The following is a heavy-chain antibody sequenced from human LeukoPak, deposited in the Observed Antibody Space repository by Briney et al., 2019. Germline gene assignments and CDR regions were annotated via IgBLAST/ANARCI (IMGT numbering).Heavy chain of an antibody. D-gene: IGHD4-11*01. V-gene: IGHV3-73*01. J-gene: IGHJ4*02. CDR3: TRNWDYSDFFDY. CDR2: IRSKANTYAT. Sequence: GGSLKLSCAASGFTFSASAMHWVRQTSGKGLEWVGRIRSKANTYATAYAASVRGRFTISRDESKNTAYLEMNSLKIEDTAVYYCTRNWDYSDFFDYWGQGTLVTVSS. CDR1: GFTFSASA.